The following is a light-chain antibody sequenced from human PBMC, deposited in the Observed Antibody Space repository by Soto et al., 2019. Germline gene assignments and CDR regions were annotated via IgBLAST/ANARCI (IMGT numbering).Light chain of an antibody. CDR2: EVR. V-gene: IGLV2-14*01. Sequence: QLVLTQPASVSGSPGQSITISCTGTSSDVGGYNYVSWYQQHPGKAPKLMIYEVRNRPSGISNRFSGSKSGYTASLTISGLQAEDEADYYCSSYTSAGTLVFGGGTKLTVL. J-gene: IGLJ2*01. CDR3: SSYTSAGTLV. CDR1: SSDVGGYNY.